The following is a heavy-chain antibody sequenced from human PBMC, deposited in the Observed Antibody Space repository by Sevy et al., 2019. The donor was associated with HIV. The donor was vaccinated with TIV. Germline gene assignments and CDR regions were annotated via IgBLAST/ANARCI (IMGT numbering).Heavy chain of an antibody. D-gene: IGHD2-2*01. V-gene: IGHV1-8*01. CDR2: MNPNSGNT. Sequence: ASVKVSCKASGYTFTSYDINWVRQATGQGLEWMGWMNPNSGNTGYPQKFQGRVTMTRNTSISTAYMELSSLRSEDTAVYYCARFLSTSYYYYSAMDVWGQGTTVTVSS. CDR1: GYTFTSYD. J-gene: IGHJ6*02. CDR3: ARFLSTSYYYYSAMDV.